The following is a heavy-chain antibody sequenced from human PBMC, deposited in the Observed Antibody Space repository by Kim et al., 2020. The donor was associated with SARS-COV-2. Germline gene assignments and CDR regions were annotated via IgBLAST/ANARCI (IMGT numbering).Heavy chain of an antibody. J-gene: IGHJ4*02. CDR2: SN. D-gene: IGHD6-13*01. V-gene: IGHV3-23*01. CDR3: AKVKSSSLDY. Sequence: SNYYADSVKGRFTITRDNTKNTLYLQMNTLRAEDTAVYYCAKVKSSSLDYWGQGTLVTVSS.